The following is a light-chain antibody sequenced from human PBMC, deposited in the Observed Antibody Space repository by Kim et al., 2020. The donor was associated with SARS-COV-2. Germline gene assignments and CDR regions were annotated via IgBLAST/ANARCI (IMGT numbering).Light chain of an antibody. J-gene: IGKJ2*01. CDR1: QSVLYDSNNLNC. CDR3: KQYYGTPYT. Sequence: ATINCKSSQSVLYDSNNLNCLGWYQQRPGQPPKLLIYWASTRESGVPDRFSGSGSGTDFTLTISSLQAEDVAIYYCKQYYGTPYTFGQGTKLEIK. CDR2: WAS. V-gene: IGKV4-1*01.